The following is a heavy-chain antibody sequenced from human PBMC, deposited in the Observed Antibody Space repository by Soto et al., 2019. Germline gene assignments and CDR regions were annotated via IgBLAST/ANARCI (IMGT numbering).Heavy chain of an antibody. CDR2: TRNKANSYTT. D-gene: IGHD1-26*01. J-gene: IGHJ3*02. CDR1: GFTFSDHY. V-gene: IGHV3-72*01. Sequence: PGGSLRLSCAASGFTFSDHYMDWVRQAPGKGLEWVGRTRNKANSYTTEYAASVKGRFTISRDDSKNSLYLQMNSLKTVDTAVYYCARVAEGEAFDIWGQGTMVTVSS. CDR3: ARVAEGEAFDI.